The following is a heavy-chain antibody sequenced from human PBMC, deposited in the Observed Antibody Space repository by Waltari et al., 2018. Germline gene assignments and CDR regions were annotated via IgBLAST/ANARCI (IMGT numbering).Heavy chain of an antibody. D-gene: IGHD2-15*01. Sequence: EVQLLESGGDLIQPGGSLRLSCAVSGFTFSNYVMSWVRQAPGEGLEWVSAIGGPGGSTHYASSVKGRFTTSRDNPKNTLYLQMNSLRAEDTAIYFCARRISGPTYWYFDLWGRGTLVTVSS. V-gene: IGHV3-23*01. CDR1: GFTFSNYV. CDR3: ARRISGPTYWYFDL. CDR2: IGGPGGST. J-gene: IGHJ2*01.